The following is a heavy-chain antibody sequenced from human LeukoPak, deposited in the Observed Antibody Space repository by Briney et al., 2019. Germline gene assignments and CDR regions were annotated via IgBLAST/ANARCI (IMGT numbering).Heavy chain of an antibody. D-gene: IGHD1-26*01. CDR2: ITSSSSYI. V-gene: IGHV3-21*01. J-gene: IGHJ4*02. CDR3: ARDHPSGNYDY. CDR1: GFTFSSYT. Sequence: GGSLRLSCAASGFTFSSYTMNWVRQAPGKGLEWVSSITSSSSYIYYADSVKGRFTISRDNAKNSLYLQMNSLRAEDTAVYYCARDHPSGNYDYWGQGTLVTVSS.